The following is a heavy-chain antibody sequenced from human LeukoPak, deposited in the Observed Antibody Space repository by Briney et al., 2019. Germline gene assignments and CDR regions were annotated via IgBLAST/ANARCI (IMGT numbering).Heavy chain of an antibody. V-gene: IGHV3-33*01. CDR3: ARDPPYARVAKRSFAFDI. D-gene: IGHD5-12*01. CDR1: GFTFSSYG. J-gene: IGHJ3*02. CDR2: IWYDGSNK. Sequence: GGSLRLSCAASGFTFSSYGMHWVRQAPGKGLEWVAVIWYDGSNKYYADSVKGRFTISRDNSKNTLYLQMNSLRAEDTAVYYCARDPPYARVAKRSFAFDIWGQGTMVTVSS.